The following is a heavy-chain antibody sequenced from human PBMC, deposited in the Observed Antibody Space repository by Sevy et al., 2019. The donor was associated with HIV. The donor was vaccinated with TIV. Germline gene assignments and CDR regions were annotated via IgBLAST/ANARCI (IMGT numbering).Heavy chain of an antibody. V-gene: IGHV3-30-3*01. CDR3: ARGGSGAQPREFEYSYGRTPFDY. D-gene: IGHD5-18*01. CDR2: ISYDGSNK. Sequence: GGSLRLSCAASGFTFSSYAMHWVRQAPGKGLEWVAVISYDGSNKYYADSVKGRFTISRDNSKNTLYLQMNSLRAEDTAVYYCARGGSGAQPREFEYSYGRTPFDYWGQGTLVTVSS. CDR1: GFTFSSYA. J-gene: IGHJ4*02.